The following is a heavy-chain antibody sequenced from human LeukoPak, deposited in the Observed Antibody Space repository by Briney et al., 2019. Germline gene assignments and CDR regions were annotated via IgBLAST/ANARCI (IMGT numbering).Heavy chain of an antibody. J-gene: IGHJ4*02. Sequence: TSETLSLTCTVSGGSISPYFWSWIRQPPGKGLEWIGYIYYRGSTNYNPSLKSRVTISLDTSKDQFSLKLSSVTAADTAVYYCAREGVVKGYFDYWGQGTLVTGSS. D-gene: IGHD3-3*01. CDR1: GGSISPYF. CDR2: IYYRGST. V-gene: IGHV4-59*01. CDR3: AREGVVKGYFDY.